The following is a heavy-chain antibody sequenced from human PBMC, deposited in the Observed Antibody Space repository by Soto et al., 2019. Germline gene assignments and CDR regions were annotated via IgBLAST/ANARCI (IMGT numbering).Heavy chain of an antibody. Sequence: PSETLSLTCTVSGGSIGSSSYYWGWIRQPPGKGLEWIGTIYYSGSTYYNPSLKSRVTISVDTSKNQFSLKLSSVTAADTAVYYCARLVSSTSGSYYYYMDVWGKGTTVTVSS. D-gene: IGHD3-22*01. CDR1: GGSIGSSSYY. V-gene: IGHV4-39*01. CDR2: IYYSGST. CDR3: ARLVSSTSGSYYYYMDV. J-gene: IGHJ6*03.